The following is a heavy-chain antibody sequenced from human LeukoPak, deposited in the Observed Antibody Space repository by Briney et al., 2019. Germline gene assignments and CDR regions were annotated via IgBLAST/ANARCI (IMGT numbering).Heavy chain of an antibody. CDR2: ISGSGDNT. CDR3: AKTILPASDY. CDR1: GFTFSRYG. V-gene: IGHV3-23*01. J-gene: IGHJ4*02. D-gene: IGHD3-10*01. Sequence: GGSLRLSCAASGFTFSRYGMSWVRQAPGKGLEWVSAISGSGDNTYYADSVKGRFTISRDNSKNTLYLQMNSLRAEDTAVYYCAKTILPASDYWGQGTLVTVSS.